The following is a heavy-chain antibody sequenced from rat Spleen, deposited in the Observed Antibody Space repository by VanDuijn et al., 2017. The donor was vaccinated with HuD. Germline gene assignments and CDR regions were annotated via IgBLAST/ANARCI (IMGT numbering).Heavy chain of an antibody. D-gene: IGHD1-2*01. CDR3: ARGGEQLYLLFAY. V-gene: IGHV2-32*01. J-gene: IGHJ3*01. CDR2: IWGNGNS. CDR1: GFSLTSYH. Sequence: QVQLKESGPGLVQPSQTLSLTCTVSGFSLTSYHVHWVRQPPGKSLEWMGVIWGNGNSNYNSALKSRLSISRDTSKSQVYLKMNSLQTGDTATYYCARGGEQLYLLFAYWGQGTLVTVSS.